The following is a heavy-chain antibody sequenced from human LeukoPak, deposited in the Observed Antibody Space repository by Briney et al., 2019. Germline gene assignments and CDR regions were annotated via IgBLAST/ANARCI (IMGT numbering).Heavy chain of an antibody. D-gene: IGHD6-19*01. CDR2: IYYSGST. J-gene: IGHJ5*02. V-gene: IGHV4-59*08. CDR3: ARHSTSGWNWFDP. CDR1: GGSISSYY. Sequence: SETLSLICTVSGGSISSYYWSWIRQPPGKGLEWIGYIYYSGSTNYNPSLKSRVTISVDTSKNQFSLKLTSVTAADTAVYYCARHSTSGWNWFDPWGQGTLVTVSS.